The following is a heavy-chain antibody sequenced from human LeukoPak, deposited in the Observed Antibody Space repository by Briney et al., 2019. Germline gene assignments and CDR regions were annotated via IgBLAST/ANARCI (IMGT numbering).Heavy chain of an antibody. J-gene: IGHJ4*02. V-gene: IGHV5-51*01. CDR3: ARHSGLYDSSGYYYGF. CDR2: IYPGDSDT. D-gene: IGHD3-22*01. Sequence: GESLKISCKGSGYSFTNYWIGWVRQMPGKGLEWMGIIYPGDSDTRYSPSFQGQVTISADKSISTAYLQWSSLKAPDTAMYYCARHSGLYDSSGYYYGFWGQGTLVTVSS. CDR1: GYSFTNYW.